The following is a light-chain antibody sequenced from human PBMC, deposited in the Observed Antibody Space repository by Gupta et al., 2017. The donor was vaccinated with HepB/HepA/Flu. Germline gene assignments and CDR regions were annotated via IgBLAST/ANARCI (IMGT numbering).Light chain of an antibody. CDR1: NIGSKS. CDR3: HAQDGASDLWV. CDR2: DDR. Sequence: SYVLTQPPSVSVAPGKTATITCGENNIGSKSVHWYQQKPGQAPVLVVYDDRDRPSGIPEGGSSATFGSTATVTTTRVEAGDEADDYYHAQDGASDLWVFGGGTKLTVL. V-gene: IGLV3-21*03. J-gene: IGLJ3*02.